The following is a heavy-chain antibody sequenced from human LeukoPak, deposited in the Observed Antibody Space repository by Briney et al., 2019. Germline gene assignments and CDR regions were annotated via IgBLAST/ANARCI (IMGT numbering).Heavy chain of an antibody. CDR3: ARQSPHYDFWSGSQGYFDY. J-gene: IGHJ4*02. CDR1: GGSFSGYY. CDR2: INHSGST. Sequence: SETLSLTCAVYGGSFSGYYWSWIRQPPGKGLEWIGEINHSGSTNYNPSLKSRVTISVGTSKNQFSLKLSSVTATDTAVYYCARQSPHYDFWSGSQGYFDYWGQGTLVTVSS. V-gene: IGHV4-34*01. D-gene: IGHD3-3*01.